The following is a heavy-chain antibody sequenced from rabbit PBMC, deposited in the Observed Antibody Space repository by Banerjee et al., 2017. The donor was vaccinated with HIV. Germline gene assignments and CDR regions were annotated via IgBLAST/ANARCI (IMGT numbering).Heavy chain of an antibody. D-gene: IGHD7-1*01. Sequence: QEQLEESGGDLVKPEGSLTLTCTASGFSFSSTYWICWVRQAPGKGLEWIACIHAGSSGSTYYASWAKGRFTISKTSSTTVTLQMTSLTVADTATYFCARDAGYAGYEYEYFKLWGQGTLVTVS. CDR3: ARDAGYAGYEYEYFKL. J-gene: IGHJ4*01. V-gene: IGHV1S45*01. CDR1: GFSFSSTYW. CDR2: IHAGSSGST.